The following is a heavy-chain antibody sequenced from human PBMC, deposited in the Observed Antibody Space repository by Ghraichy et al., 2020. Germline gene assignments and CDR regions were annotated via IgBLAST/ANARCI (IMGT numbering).Heavy chain of an antibody. CDR2: IIPIFGTA. Sequence: SVKVSCKASGGTFSSYAISWVRQAPGQGLEWMGGIIPIFGTANYAQKFQGRVTITADESTSTVYMELSSLRSEDTAVYYCASKKYFDWLLSLYGMDVWGQGTTVTVSS. J-gene: IGHJ6*02. V-gene: IGHV1-69*13. CDR3: ASKKYFDWLLSLYGMDV. D-gene: IGHD3-9*01. CDR1: GGTFSSYA.